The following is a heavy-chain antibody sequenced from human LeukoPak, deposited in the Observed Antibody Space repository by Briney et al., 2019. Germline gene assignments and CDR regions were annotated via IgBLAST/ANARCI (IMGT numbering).Heavy chain of an antibody. D-gene: IGHD3-22*01. CDR2: ISGSGGST. CDR1: GFTFSSYG. V-gene: IGHV3-23*01. J-gene: IGHJ4*02. CDR3: AKGLLYYYDSSGSFFDY. Sequence: PGGSLRLSCAASGFTFSSYGMSWVRQAPGKGLEWVSAISGSGGSTYYADSVKGRFTISRDNSKNTLYLQMNSLRAEDTAVYYCAKGLLYYYDSSGSFFDYWGQGTLVTVSS.